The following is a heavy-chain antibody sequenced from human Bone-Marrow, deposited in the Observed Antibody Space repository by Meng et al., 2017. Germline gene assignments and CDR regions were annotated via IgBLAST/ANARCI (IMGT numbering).Heavy chain of an antibody. D-gene: IGHD6-19*01. CDR2: INHSGST. V-gene: IGHV4-34*01. CDR1: GGASSGYY. J-gene: IGHJ1*01. CDR3: ARGRSSGWYRPEYFQH. Sequence: LQEWCHGQFKPSETPPLTCGVYGGASSGYYWGWIRQPPGKGLEWIGEINHSGSTNYNPSLKSRVTISVDTSKNQFSLKLSSVTAADTAVYSCARGRSSGWYRPEYFQHWGQGTLVTVSS.